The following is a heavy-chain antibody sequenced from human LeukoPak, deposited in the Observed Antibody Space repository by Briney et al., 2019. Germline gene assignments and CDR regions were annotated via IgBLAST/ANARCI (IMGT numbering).Heavy chain of an antibody. Sequence: SETLSLTCTVSGGSISSSSYYWGWIRQPPGKGLEWIGSIYYSGSTYYNTPLKSRVTISVDTSKNQFSLKLSSVTAADTAVFYCASLRLYYYYYYYMDVWGKGTTVTVSS. CDR1: GGSISSSSYY. J-gene: IGHJ6*03. D-gene: IGHD6-25*01. CDR3: ASLRLYYYYYYYMDV. V-gene: IGHV4-39*01. CDR2: IYYSGST.